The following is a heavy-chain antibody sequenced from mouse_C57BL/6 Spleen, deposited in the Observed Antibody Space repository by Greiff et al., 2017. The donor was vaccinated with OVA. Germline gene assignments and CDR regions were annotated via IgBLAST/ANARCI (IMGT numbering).Heavy chain of an antibody. CDR1: GYTFTSYW. V-gene: IGHV1-64*01. D-gene: IGHD1-1*01. CDR2: IHPNSGST. J-gene: IGHJ2*01. Sequence: VQLQQPGAELVKPGASVKLSCKASGYTFTSYWMHWLKQRPGQGLGGIGMIHPNSGSTNYNEKFKSKATLTVDKSSSTAYMQLSSLTSEDSAVYYCARSGSSLDYWGQGTTLTVSS. CDR3: ARSGSSLDY.